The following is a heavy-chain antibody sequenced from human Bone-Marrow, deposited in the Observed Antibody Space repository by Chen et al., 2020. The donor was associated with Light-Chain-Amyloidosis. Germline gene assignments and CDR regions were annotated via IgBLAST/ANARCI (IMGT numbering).Heavy chain of an antibody. CDR3: ARRRDGYNFDY. D-gene: IGHD5-12*01. V-gene: IGHV5-51*01. CDR1: GYTFPNYW. CDR2: IYPDDSDA. Sequence: EVQLEQSGPEVKKPGESLKISCKGSGYTFPNYWIGWVRQMPGKGLEWMGVIYPDDSDARYSPSFGGPVNISGDKSITTAYLEWGSLKASDTAMYYCARRRDGYNFDYWGQGTLVTVSS. J-gene: IGHJ4*02.